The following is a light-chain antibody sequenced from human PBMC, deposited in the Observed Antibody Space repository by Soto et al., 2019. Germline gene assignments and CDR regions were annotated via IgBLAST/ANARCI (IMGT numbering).Light chain of an antibody. CDR1: SSDVGSYNY. Sequence: QSALTQPASVSGSPGQSITISCTGTSSDVGSYNYVSWYQQYPGKAPKLMIYDVSNRPSGVSYRFSGSKSGNTASLTISGLPAEDEADYYCSSYTTGSTHVVVGGGTKLTVL. CDR2: DVS. J-gene: IGLJ2*01. CDR3: SSYTTGSTHVV. V-gene: IGLV2-14*01.